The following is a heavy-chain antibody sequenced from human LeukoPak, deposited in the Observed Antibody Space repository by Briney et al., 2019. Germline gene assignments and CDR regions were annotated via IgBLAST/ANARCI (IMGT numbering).Heavy chain of an antibody. D-gene: IGHD2-15*01. CDR2: INHSGST. V-gene: IGHV4-34*01. J-gene: IGHJ5*02. CDR1: GGSFSGYY. CDR3: ARGPIVVVVAATANWFDP. Sequence: SETLSLTCAVYGGSFSGYYWSWIREPPGTGLEWIGEINHSGSTNYNPSLKSRATISVDTSKNQFSLKLSSVTAADTAVYYCARGPIVVVVAATANWFDPWGKGTLVTVSS.